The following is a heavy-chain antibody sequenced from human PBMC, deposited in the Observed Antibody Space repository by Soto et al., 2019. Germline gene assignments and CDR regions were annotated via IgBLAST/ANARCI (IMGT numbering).Heavy chain of an antibody. CDR2: MNPNSGNT. J-gene: IGHJ5*02. D-gene: IGHD3-16*02. CDR3: ARSPFMITFGGVIVRGENWFDP. V-gene: IGHV1-8*01. Sequence: QVQLVQSGAEVKKPGASVKVSCKASGYTFTSYDINWVRQATGQGLEWMGWMNPNSGNTGYAQKFQGRVTMTRNTSISTAYMELSSVRSEDTAVYYCARSPFMITFGGVIVRGENWFDPWGQGTLVTVCS. CDR1: GYTFTSYD.